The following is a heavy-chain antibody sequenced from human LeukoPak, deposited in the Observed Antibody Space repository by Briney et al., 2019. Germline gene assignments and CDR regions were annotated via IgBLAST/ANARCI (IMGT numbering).Heavy chain of an antibody. D-gene: IGHD2/OR15-2a*01. CDR1: GGTFSSYA. J-gene: IGHJ6*03. CDR2: IIPIFGIA. Sequence: SVKVSCKASGGTFSSYALSWVRQAPGQGLEWMGAIIPIFGIANYAQKFQGRVTITADKSTSTAYMEVSSLRSEDTAVYYCARAVGLLQIVKLEKNYYYYMDVWGKGTTVTVSS. V-gene: IGHV1-69*10. CDR3: ARAVGLLQIVKLEKNYYYYMDV.